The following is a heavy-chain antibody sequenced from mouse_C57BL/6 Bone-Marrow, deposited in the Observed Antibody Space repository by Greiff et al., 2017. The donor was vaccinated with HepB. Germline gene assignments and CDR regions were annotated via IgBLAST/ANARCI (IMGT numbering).Heavy chain of an antibody. V-gene: IGHV1-55*01. D-gene: IGHD2-5*01. J-gene: IGHJ2*01. CDR3: ARGSNDYFDY. Sequence: VQLQQPGAELVKPGASVKMSCKASGYTFTSYWITWVKQRPGQGLEWIGDIYPGSGSTNYNEKFKGKATLTADKSSSTAYMQLNSLTSEDSAVYFCARGSNDYFDYWGQGTTLTVSS. CDR2: IYPGSGST. CDR1: GYTFTSYW.